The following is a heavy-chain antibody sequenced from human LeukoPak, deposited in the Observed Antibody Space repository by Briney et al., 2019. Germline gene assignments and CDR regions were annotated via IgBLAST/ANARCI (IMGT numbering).Heavy chain of an antibody. V-gene: IGHV4-59*01. Sequence: PSETLSLTCTASGFSISSYYWSWIRQPPGKGLEWIGYIYYSGSTNYNPSLKSRVTISVDTSKNQFSLKLSSVTAADTAVYYCAREGRLLWFGESTADAFDIWGQGTMVTVSS. CDR3: AREGRLLWFGESTADAFDI. D-gene: IGHD3-10*01. CDR1: GFSISSYY. CDR2: IYYSGST. J-gene: IGHJ3*02.